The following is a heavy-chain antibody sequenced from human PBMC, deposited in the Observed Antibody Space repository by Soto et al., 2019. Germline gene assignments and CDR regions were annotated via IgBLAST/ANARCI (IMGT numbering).Heavy chain of an antibody. CDR2: IYYSGST. CDR1: GGSISSYY. V-gene: IGHV4-59*12. Sequence: SETLSLTCTVSGGSISSYYWSWIRQPPGKGLEWIGYIYYSGSTNYNPSLKSRVTISVDTSKNQFSLNLSSVTAADTAVYYCFGVMAATLDYWGQGTLVTVAS. D-gene: IGHD2-21*02. J-gene: IGHJ4*01. CDR3: FGVMAATLDY.